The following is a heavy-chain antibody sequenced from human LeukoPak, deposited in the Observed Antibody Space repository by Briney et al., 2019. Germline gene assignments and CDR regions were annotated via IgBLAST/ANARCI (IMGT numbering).Heavy chain of an antibody. CDR2: ISYDGYNK. J-gene: IGHJ4*02. V-gene: IGHV3-30-3*01. CDR1: GFTFSNYA. Sequence: PGGSLRLSCAASGFTFSNYAMHWVRQAPGKGLEWVSLISYDGYNKDYTDSVKGRLTISRDNSKNALYLQMNSLRAEDTAVYYCARSDDYAPPFDYWGQGTLVTVSS. CDR3: ARSDDYAPPFDY. D-gene: IGHD4-17*01.